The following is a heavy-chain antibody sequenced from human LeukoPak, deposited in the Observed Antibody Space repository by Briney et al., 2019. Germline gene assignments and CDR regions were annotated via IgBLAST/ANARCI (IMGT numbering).Heavy chain of an antibody. CDR1: GFTFSNAW. CDR3: TTSHDYGGKLTVY. D-gene: IGHD4-23*01. J-gene: IGHJ4*02. V-gene: IGHV3-15*01. Sequence: PGGSLRLSCAASGFTFSNAWMSWVRQAPGKGLEWVGRIKSKTDGGTTDYAAPVKGRFTISRDDSKNTLYLQMNSLKTEDTAVYYCTTSHDYGGKLTVYWGRGTLVTVSS. CDR2: IKSKTDGGTT.